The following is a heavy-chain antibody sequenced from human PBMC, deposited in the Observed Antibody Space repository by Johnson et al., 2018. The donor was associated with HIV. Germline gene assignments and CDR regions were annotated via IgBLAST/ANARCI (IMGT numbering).Heavy chain of an antibody. D-gene: IGHD5-12*01. V-gene: IGHV3-30*18. CDR3: AKDRWLRLPGAEFFCDI. CDR1: GFTFTNYG. J-gene: IGHJ3*02. CDR2: ISYDGSNE. Sequence: QVLLVESGGGVVQPGRSLRLSCAASGFTFTNYGMHWVRQAPGKGLEWVAVISYDGSNEHYTDSVGGRFTISRDNSKNTLHLQRNSRRAEDTAVYYCAKDRWLRLPGAEFFCDIWGQGTMVTVSS.